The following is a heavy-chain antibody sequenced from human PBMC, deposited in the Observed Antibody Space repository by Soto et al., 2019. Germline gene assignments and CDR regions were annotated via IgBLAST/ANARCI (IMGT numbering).Heavy chain of an antibody. V-gene: IGHV1-2*04. Sequence: QVQLVQSGAEVKKPGASVKVSCKASGYTFTGHYMHWVRQAPGQGLEWMGWINPNSGDTNYAQKFQGWVTMTRDTSISTAYMELSRLRSDDTAVYYCTVRWERLSDYFDYWGQGTLVTVSS. J-gene: IGHJ4*02. CDR3: TVRWERLSDYFDY. CDR2: INPNSGDT. CDR1: GYTFTGHY. D-gene: IGHD1-26*01.